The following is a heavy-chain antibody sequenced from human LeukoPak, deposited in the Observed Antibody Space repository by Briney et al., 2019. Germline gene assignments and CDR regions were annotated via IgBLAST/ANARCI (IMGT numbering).Heavy chain of an antibody. CDR1: GGSISSSNYY. CDR3: ARDPLYYYYMDV. J-gene: IGHJ6*03. Sequence: SETLSLTCTVSGGSISSSNYYWSWIRQPAGKGLEWIGRIYTSGSTNYNPSLKSRVTISVDTSKNQFSLKLSSVTAADTAVYYCARDPLYYYYMDVWGKGTTVTISS. V-gene: IGHV4-61*02. CDR2: IYTSGST.